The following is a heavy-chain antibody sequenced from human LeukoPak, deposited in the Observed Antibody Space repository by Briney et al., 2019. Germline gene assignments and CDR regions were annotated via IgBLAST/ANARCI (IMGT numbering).Heavy chain of an antibody. CDR3: ARVPRISHYGMDV. D-gene: IGHD1-14*01. J-gene: IGHJ6*04. CDR1: RASFSSNSAA. CDR2: TYYRSKWYN. Sequence: SQTLSLTRAISRASFSSNSAAWNWIRQSPSRGLEWLGRTYYRSKWYNDYAVSVKSRITINPDTSKNQFSLQLNSVTPEDTAVYYCARVPRISHYGMDVWGKGTTVTVSS. V-gene: IGHV6-1*01.